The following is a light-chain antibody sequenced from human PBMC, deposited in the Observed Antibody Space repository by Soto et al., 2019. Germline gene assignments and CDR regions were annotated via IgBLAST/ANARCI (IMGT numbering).Light chain of an antibody. CDR1: QSVRSSY. CDR3: QQRSQWPPMT. V-gene: IGKV3D-20*02. Sequence: ETLMPQSPATLSVSPGERATLTCRASQSVRSSYLAWYQQKPGQTPRLLIYGASSRATGIAARFSGSGSGTDFSLTISSLEPEDVAVYYCQQRSQWPPMTFGQGTRLEIK. J-gene: IGKJ5*01. CDR2: GAS.